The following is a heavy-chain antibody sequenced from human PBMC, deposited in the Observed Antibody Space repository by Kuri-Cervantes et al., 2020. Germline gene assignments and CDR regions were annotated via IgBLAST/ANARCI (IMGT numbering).Heavy chain of an antibody. V-gene: IGHV3-30-3*01. CDR3: ASLGGAAAGPIDY. CDR2: ISYDGSNK. Sequence: GESLKISCAASGFTFSSYAMHWVRQAPGKGLEWVAVISYDGSNKYYADSVKGRFTISRDKAKNTLYLQMNSLRAEDTAEYYCASLGGAAAGPIDYWGQGTLVTVSS. J-gene: IGHJ4*02. D-gene: IGHD6-13*01. CDR1: GFTFSSYA.